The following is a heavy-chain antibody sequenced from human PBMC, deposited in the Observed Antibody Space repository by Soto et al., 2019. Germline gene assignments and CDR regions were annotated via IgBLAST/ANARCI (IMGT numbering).Heavy chain of an antibody. CDR3: ARQWGSYSRLEGMDV. CDR1: GYSFTSYW. J-gene: IGHJ6*02. CDR2: IYPGDSDT. Sequence: PGESLKISCKGSGYSFTSYWIGWVRQMPGKGLEWMGIIYPGDSDTRYSPSFQGQVTISADKSISTAYLQWSSLKASDTAMYYCARQWGSYSRLEGMDVWGQGTTVTVSS. V-gene: IGHV5-51*01. D-gene: IGHD3-10*01.